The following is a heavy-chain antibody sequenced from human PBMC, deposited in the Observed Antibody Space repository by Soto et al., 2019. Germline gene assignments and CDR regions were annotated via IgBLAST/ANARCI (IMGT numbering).Heavy chain of an antibody. CDR3: ARGGPSPTYWGFFIY. CDR2: LNPNGTFT. V-gene: IGHV3-74*01. D-gene: IGHD7-27*01. CDR1: GFTFSGYW. J-gene: IGHJ4*02. Sequence: GGSLRLSCAGSGFTFSGYWMHWVRQAPGKGPVWVSRLNPNGTFTTNADSVKGRFTIPRDNAKNTVYLQMNSLRADDTAVYYCARGGPSPTYWGFFIYWDQRILGTGSS.